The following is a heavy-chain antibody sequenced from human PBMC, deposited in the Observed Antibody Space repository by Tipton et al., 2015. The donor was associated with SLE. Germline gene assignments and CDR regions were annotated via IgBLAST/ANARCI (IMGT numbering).Heavy chain of an antibody. D-gene: IGHD5-12*01. Sequence: TLSLTCTVSGGSISSSSYYWGWIRQPPGKGLEWIGSIYYSGSTYYNPSLKSRVTISVDTSKNQFSLKLSSVTAADTAVYYCARRLTRYSGYDYFDYWGQGTLVTVSS. CDR1: GGSISSSSYY. J-gene: IGHJ4*02. CDR3: ARRLTRYSGYDYFDY. V-gene: IGHV4-39*07. CDR2: IYYSGST.